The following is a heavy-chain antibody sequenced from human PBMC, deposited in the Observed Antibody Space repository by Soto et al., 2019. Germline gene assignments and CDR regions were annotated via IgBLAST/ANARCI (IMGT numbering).Heavy chain of an antibody. CDR2: TYWNGDR. Sequence: ESGPTLVNPTQTLTLTCTFSGFSLSTNGVGVAWIRQPPGKALELVALTYWNGDRRYSPSLKDRLTIASDTSKNLVVLTMTNMDPVDTGTYYCTRIKGITFDWIADGMDVWGQGTTVTVSS. D-gene: IGHD3-9*01. J-gene: IGHJ6*01. CDR3: TRIKGITFDWIADGMDV. V-gene: IGHV2-5*01. CDR1: GFSLSTNGVG.